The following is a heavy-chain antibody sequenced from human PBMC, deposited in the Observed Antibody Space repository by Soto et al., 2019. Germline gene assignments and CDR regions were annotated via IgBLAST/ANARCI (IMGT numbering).Heavy chain of an antibody. J-gene: IGHJ4*02. CDR1: GFTFSSYA. D-gene: IGHD2-15*01. CDR2: ISYDGSNK. Sequence: PGGSLRLSCAASGFTFSSYAMHWVRQAPGKGLGWVAVISYDGSNKYYADSAKGRFTISRDNSKNTLYLQMNSLRAEDTAVYYCARDGYCSGGSCYAVFDYWGQGTLVTVSS. V-gene: IGHV3-30-3*01. CDR3: ARDGYCSGGSCYAVFDY.